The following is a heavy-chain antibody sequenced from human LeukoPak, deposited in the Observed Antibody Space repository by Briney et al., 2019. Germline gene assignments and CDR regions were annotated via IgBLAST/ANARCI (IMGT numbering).Heavy chain of an antibody. J-gene: IGHJ6*02. CDR1: GFTFSSYA. D-gene: IGHD3-9*01. V-gene: IGHV3-30-3*01. Sequence: GRSLRLSCAASGFTFSSYAMHWVRQAPGKGLEWVAVISYDGSNKYYADSVKGQFTISRDNSKNTLYLQMNSLRAEDTAVYYCARNESYDILTGYSLEDYGMDVWGQGTTVTVSS. CDR3: ARNESYDILTGYSLEDYGMDV. CDR2: ISYDGSNK.